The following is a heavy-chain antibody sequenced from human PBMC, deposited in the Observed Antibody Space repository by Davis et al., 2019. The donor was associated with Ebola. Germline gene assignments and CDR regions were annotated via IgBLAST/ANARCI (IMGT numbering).Heavy chain of an antibody. CDR2: IRYDGSRE. CDR3: ARDQGFGVVIRIYYYYGMDV. J-gene: IGHJ6*02. D-gene: IGHD3-3*01. V-gene: IGHV3-30*02. CDR1: GFTFSSYG. Sequence: GGSLRLSCAASGFTFSSYGIHWVRQAPGKGLEWVSFIRYDGSREYYADSVKGRFTVSRDNSKNTLYLQMSGLRTEDTAVYYCARDQGFGVVIRIYYYYGMDVWGQGTTVTVSS.